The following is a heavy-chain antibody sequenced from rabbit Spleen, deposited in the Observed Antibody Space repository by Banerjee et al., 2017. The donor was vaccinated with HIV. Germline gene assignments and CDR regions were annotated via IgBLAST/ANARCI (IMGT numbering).Heavy chain of an antibody. CDR3: VRDRANIGGDYGPYYFDL. D-gene: IGHD2-1*01. J-gene: IGHJ4*01. CDR1: GFDFSNYG. CDR2: IEPIFGNT. V-gene: IGHV1S47*01. Sequence: QEQLVESGGGLVQPEGSLKLSCKASGFDFSNYGVSWVRQAPGKGLEWIGYIEPIFGNTYYANWVNGRFTISRHNAQNTLYLQLNSLTAADTATYFCVRDRANIGGDYGPYYFDLWGQGTLVTVS.